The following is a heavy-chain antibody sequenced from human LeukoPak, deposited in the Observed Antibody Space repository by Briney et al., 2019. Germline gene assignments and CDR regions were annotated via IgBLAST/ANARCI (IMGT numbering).Heavy chain of an antibody. J-gene: IGHJ4*02. CDR1: GYTFTGYY. V-gene: IGHV1-2*02. Sequence: ASVKVSCKASGYTFTGYYMHWVRQAPGQGLEWMGWINPNSGGTNCAQKFQGRVTMTRDTSISTAYMELSSLRSEDTAVYYCARGDSGSYYDVDYWGQGTLVTVSS. D-gene: IGHD1-26*01. CDR3: ARGDSGSYYDVDY. CDR2: INPNSGGT.